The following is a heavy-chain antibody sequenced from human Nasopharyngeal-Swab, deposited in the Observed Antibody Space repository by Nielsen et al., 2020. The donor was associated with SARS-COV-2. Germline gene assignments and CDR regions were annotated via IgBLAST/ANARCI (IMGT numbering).Heavy chain of an antibody. CDR3: ARERVLLWFGEPQGNAFDI. Sequence: ASVKVSCKASGYTFTSYYMYWVRQAPGQGLEWMGIINPSGGSTSYAQKFQGRVTMTRDTSTSTVYMELSSLRSEDTAVYYCARERVLLWFGEPQGNAFDIWGQGTMVTVSS. J-gene: IGHJ3*02. CDR1: GYTFTSYY. V-gene: IGHV1-46*01. CDR2: INPSGGST. D-gene: IGHD3-10*01.